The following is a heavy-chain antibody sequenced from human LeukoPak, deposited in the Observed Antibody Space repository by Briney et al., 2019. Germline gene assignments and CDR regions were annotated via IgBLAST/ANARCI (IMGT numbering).Heavy chain of an antibody. Sequence: SETLSLTCTVSGGSISSHYWSWIRQPPGKGLEWIGYVYYSGSTNYNPSLKSRVTISVDTSKNQFSLKLSSVTAADTAVYYCARGRLYYGSGSPPFDSWGQGTLVIVSS. D-gene: IGHD3-10*01. V-gene: IGHV4-59*11. CDR3: ARGRLYYGSGSPPFDS. CDR2: VYYSGST. J-gene: IGHJ4*02. CDR1: GGSISSHY.